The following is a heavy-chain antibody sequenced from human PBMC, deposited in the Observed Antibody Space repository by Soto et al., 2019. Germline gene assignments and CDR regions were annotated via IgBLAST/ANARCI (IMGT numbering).Heavy chain of an antibody. D-gene: IGHD1-7*01. CDR1: GGSISSYY. CDR2: IYYSGST. V-gene: IGHV4-59*01. CDR3: ARVRNWNYGFDY. Sequence: PSETLSLTCTVSGGSISSYYWSWIRQPPGKGLEWIGYIYYSGSTNYNPSLKSRVTISVDTSKNQFSLKLSSVTAADTAVYYCARVRNWNYGFDYWGQGTLVTVSS. J-gene: IGHJ4*02.